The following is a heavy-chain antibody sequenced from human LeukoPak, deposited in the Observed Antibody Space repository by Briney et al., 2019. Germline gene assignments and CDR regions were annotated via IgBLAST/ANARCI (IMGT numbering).Heavy chain of an antibody. CDR1: GYTFTSYD. D-gene: IGHD2-2*01. V-gene: IGHV1-2*02. J-gene: IGHJ6*03. Sequence: ASVKVSCKASGYTFTSYDINWVRQAPGQGLEWMGWIIPNSGGTNYAQNFQGNVTMTTDTSISTAYMELSRLRSDDTAVYYCARGASWQTYYYYYMDVWGKGTTVTVSS. CDR3: ARGASWQTYYYYYMDV. CDR2: IIPNSGGT.